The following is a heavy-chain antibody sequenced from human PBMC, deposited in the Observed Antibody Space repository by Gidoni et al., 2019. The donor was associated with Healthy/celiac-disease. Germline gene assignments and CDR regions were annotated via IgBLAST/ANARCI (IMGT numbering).Heavy chain of an antibody. CDR2: ISGSGVIT. CDR1: GFPLRVLA. D-gene: IGHD6-6*01. J-gene: IGHJ6*03. Sequence: EVPLLESGGGLVQPGGSLRLSCAASGFPLRVLAMRWGWQAPGKGREWVSAISGSGVITYYADSVKGRCTISRDNSKNTLYLKMNSLRAEDTAVYYCAKDAYSSSSFYYYYYYMDVWGKGTTVTVSS. CDR3: AKDAYSSSSFYYYYYYMDV. V-gene: IGHV3-23*01.